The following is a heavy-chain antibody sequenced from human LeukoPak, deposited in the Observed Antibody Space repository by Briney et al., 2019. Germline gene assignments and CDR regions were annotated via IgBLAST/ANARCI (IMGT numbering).Heavy chain of an antibody. CDR2: TYADGYT. J-gene: IGHJ4*02. CDR3: ARGLRHCDRTSCFQPFDC. D-gene: IGHD2-2*01. V-gene: IGHV3-53*01. Sequence: GGSLRLSCAASGFTFSSYAMSWVRQAPGKGLEWVSITYADGYTFYADSVKGRFTISRDSSKNTLCLQMNSLRAEDTAMYYCARGLRHCDRTSCFQPFDCWGQGTLVTVSS. CDR1: GFTFSSYA.